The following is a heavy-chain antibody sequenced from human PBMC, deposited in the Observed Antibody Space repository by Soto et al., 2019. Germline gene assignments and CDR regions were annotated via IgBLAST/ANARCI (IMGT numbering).Heavy chain of an antibody. CDR3: ASGGGDIVVVPAARKTYYYYYMDV. V-gene: IGHV4-34*01. D-gene: IGHD2-2*01. Sequence: SETLSLTCAVYGGSFSGYYWSWIRQPPGKGLEWIGEINHSGSTNYNPSLKSRVTISVDTSKNQFSLKLSSVTAADTAVYYCASGGGDIVVVPAARKTYYYYYMDVWGKGTTVTVSS. CDR2: INHSGST. J-gene: IGHJ6*03. CDR1: GGSFSGYY.